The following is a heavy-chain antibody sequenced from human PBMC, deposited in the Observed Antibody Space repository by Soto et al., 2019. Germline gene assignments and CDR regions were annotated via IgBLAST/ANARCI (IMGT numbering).Heavy chain of an antibody. CDR3: ARAAMGTRYFDY. D-gene: IGHD5-18*01. J-gene: IGHJ4*02. CDR1: GGSISSGGYY. CDR2: IYYSGST. V-gene: IGHV4-31*03. Sequence: QVQLQESGPGLVKPSQTLSLTCTVSGGSISSGGYYWSWIRQHPGKGLEWIGYIYYSGSTYYNPSLKSRVTISVDKYKHQFSLKLSSVTAADTAVYYCARAAMGTRYFDYWGQGTLVTVSS.